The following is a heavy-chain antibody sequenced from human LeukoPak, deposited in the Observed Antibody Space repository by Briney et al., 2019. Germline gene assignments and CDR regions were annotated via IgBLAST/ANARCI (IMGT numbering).Heavy chain of an antibody. CDR3: AAGGVYSLLDY. CDR2: FDPGAGEI. D-gene: IGHD2-21*01. CDR1: GDTLSELT. V-gene: IGHV1-24*01. Sequence: ASVKVSCKVSGDTLSELTMHWVRQAPGKGLEWMGGFDPGAGEILYAQQFQGRVTMTEDTSTDTAYMELTSLRSEDSGVYFCAAGGVYSLLDYWGQGTLVTVSS. J-gene: IGHJ4*02.